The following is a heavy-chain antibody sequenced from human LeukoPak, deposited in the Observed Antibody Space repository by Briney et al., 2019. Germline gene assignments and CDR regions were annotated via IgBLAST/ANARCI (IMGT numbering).Heavy chain of an antibody. CDR3: ARGDGYDSYYFDY. D-gene: IGHD5-24*01. CDR2: ISSSGTTI. J-gene: IGHJ4*02. V-gene: IGHV3-11*04. CDR1: GFTFSDYY. Sequence: GGSLRLSCAASGFTFSDYYMSWIRQAPGKGLEWVSYISSSGTTIYYADSVKGRFTISRDNAKNSLYLRMNSLRAEDTAVYYCARGDGYDSYYFDYWGQGTLVTVSS.